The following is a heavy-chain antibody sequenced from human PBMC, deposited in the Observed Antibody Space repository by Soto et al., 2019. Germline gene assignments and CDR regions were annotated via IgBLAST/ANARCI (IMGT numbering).Heavy chain of an antibody. V-gene: IGHV4-30-4*01. CDR3: ARVVQFYDSSGYSFYYFDY. J-gene: IGHJ4*02. CDR1: GDSINSADYY. D-gene: IGHD3-22*01. Sequence: LSLTCTVSGDSINSADYYWSWLRQPPGKGLEWIGYIYYSRSDYYNPSLGRRATITIDTSRNQFSLNLMSVTAADTAVYYCARVVQFYDSSGYSFYYFDYWGQGALVTVSS. CDR2: IYYSRSD.